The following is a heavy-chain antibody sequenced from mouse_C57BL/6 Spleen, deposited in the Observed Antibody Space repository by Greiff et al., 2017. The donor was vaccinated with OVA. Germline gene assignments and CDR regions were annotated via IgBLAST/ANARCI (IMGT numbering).Heavy chain of an antibody. CDR1: GFTFSDYG. J-gene: IGHJ2*01. D-gene: IGHD2-1*01. V-gene: IGHV5-17*01. Sequence: EVMLVESGGGLVKPGGSLKLSCAASGFTFSDYGMHWVRQAPEKGLEWVAYISSGSSTIYYADTVKGRFTISRDNAKNTLFLQMTSLRSEDTAMYYCARTRGNYPYYFDYWGQGTTLTVSS. CDR2: ISSGSSTI. CDR3: ARTRGNYPYYFDY.